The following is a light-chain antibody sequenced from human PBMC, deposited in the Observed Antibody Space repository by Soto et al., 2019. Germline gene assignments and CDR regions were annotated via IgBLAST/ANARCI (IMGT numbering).Light chain of an antibody. V-gene: IGKV3-11*01. J-gene: IGKJ5*01. CDR1: QSVFSY. CDR3: QQRYNWPSIT. Sequence: EIVLTQSPATLSLAPRERATLSCRANQSVFSYLAWYQHKPGQAPRLLIYEASNRATGIPARFSGSGSGTDFTLTISSLEAEDFAVYYCQQRYNWPSITFGQGTRLEIK. CDR2: EAS.